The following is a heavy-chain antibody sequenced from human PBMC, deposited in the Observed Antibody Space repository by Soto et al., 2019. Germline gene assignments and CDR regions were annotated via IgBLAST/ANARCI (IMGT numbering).Heavy chain of an antibody. CDR1: GGTFSSYA. J-gene: IGHJ4*02. CDR2: IIPIFGTA. Sequence: RASVKASCKASGGTFSSYAISWVRQAPGQGLEWMGGIIPIFGTANYAQKFQGRVTITADESTSTACMELSSLRSEDTAVYYCARGGAYYDISYYFDYWGQGTLVTVSS. D-gene: IGHD3-9*01. CDR3: ARGGAYYDISYYFDY. V-gene: IGHV1-69*13.